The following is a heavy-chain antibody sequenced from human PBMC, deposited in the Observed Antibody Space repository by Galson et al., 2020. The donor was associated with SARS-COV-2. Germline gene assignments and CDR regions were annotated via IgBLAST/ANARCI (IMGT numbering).Heavy chain of an antibody. V-gene: IGHV4-31*03. Sequence: ASETLSLTCTVSGDSLSSGGYFWGWIRQLPGNGLEWIGYIYFSGSTFYNPSLNSRVTISVDTSKNQFSLRLSSVTAADTAVYFCARSRVAVAGTYHWFDPWGQGTLVTVSS. D-gene: IGHD6-19*01. CDR2: IYFSGST. J-gene: IGHJ5*02. CDR3: ARSRVAVAGTYHWFDP. CDR1: GDSLSSGGYF.